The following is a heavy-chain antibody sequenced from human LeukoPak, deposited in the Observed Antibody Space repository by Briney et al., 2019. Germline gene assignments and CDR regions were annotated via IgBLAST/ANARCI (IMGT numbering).Heavy chain of an antibody. J-gene: IGHJ5*02. D-gene: IGHD6-6*01. CDR1: GYTFTSYD. CDR3: ARGFPGYRSSEDWFDP. Sequence: ASVKVSCKASGYTFTSYDINWERQATGQGLEWMGWMNPNSGNTGYAQKFQGRVTMTRNTSISTAYMELSSLRSEDTAVYYCARGFPGYRSSEDWFDPWGQGTLVTVSS. CDR2: MNPNSGNT. V-gene: IGHV1-8*01.